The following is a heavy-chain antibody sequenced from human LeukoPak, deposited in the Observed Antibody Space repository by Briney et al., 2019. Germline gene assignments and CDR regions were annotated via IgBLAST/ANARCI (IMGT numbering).Heavy chain of an antibody. J-gene: IGHJ4*02. V-gene: IGHV3-7*01. CDR2: IKQDGSEK. D-gene: IGHD2-2*01. Sequence: GRSLRLSCAASGFTFSSYWMSWVRQAPGKGLEWVANIKQDGSEKYYVDSVKGRFTISRDNAKNSLYLQMNSLRAEDTAVYYCARDLYCSSTSCYSPPDYWGQGTLVTVSS. CDR1: GFTFSSYW. CDR3: ARDLYCSSTSCYSPPDY.